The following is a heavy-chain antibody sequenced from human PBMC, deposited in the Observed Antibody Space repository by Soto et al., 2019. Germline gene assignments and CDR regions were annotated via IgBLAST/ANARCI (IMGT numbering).Heavy chain of an antibody. D-gene: IGHD2-15*01. CDR3: ARGRYCLTGRCFPNWFDS. CDR2: IYKSTTT. CDR1: GDSISTVDYF. Sequence: SETLSLTCSVSGDSISTVDYFWAWIRQPPGQALEYIGYIYKSTTTYYNPSFESRVAISLNTSKSQFSLNVTSVTAADTAVYFCARGRYCLTGRCFPNWFDSWGQGTLVTVSS. J-gene: IGHJ5*01. V-gene: IGHV4-30-4*01.